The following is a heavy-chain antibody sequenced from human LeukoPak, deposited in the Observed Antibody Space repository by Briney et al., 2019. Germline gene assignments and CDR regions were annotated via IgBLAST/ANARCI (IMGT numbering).Heavy chain of an antibody. CDR1: GYSFTSFW. CDR3: ARRDCSSTSCYLDY. D-gene: IGHD2-2*01. Sequence: GESLKISCKGSGYSFTSFWIGWVRQMPGRGLEWMGIIYPGDSDTRYSPSFQGQVTISADKSISTAYLQWSSLKASDTAMYYCARRDCSSTSCYLDYWGQGTLVTVSS. J-gene: IGHJ4*02. CDR2: IYPGDSDT. V-gene: IGHV5-51*01.